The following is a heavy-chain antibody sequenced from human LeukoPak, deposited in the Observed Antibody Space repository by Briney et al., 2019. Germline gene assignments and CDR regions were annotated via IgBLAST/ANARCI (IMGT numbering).Heavy chain of an antibody. J-gene: IGHJ6*02. D-gene: IGHD3-22*01. CDR2: IYSGGST. CDR1: GFTVSSNY. Sequence: GGSLRFSCAASGFTVSSNYMSWVRQAPGKGLEWVSVIYSGGSTYYADSVKGRFTISRDNSKNTLYLQMNSLRAEDTAVYYCARAHYYDSSGYSPDYYYGMDVWGQGTTVTVSS. V-gene: IGHV3-66*01. CDR3: ARAHYYDSSGYSPDYYYGMDV.